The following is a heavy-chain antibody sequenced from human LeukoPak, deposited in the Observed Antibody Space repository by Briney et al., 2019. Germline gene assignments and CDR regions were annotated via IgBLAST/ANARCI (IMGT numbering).Heavy chain of an antibody. CDR3: AREGYYDSSGYYYYMDV. CDR2: IIPIFGTA. V-gene: IGHV1-69*13. J-gene: IGHJ6*03. D-gene: IGHD3-22*01. Sequence: ASVKVSCKASGGTFSGYAISWVRQAPGQGLEWMGGIIPIFGTANYAQKFQGRVTITADESTSTAYMELSSLRSEDTAVYYCAREGYYDSSGYYYYMDVWGKGTTVTISS. CDR1: GGTFSGYA.